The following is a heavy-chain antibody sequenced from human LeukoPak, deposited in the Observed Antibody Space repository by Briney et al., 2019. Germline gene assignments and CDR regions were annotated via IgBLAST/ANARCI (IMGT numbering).Heavy chain of an antibody. V-gene: IGHV3-23*01. D-gene: IGHD5-24*01. CDR3: ARDLDDYNDFPPIFQY. CDR2: ISGGGTPT. Sequence: GGSLRLSCVVSGFTFSDYAMSWVRQAPGKGLEWVSAISGGGTPTFYADSVKGRFITSRDNSKNTLYLQMNSLRVEDTAVYYCARDLDDYNDFPPIFQYWGQGSQVIVSS. CDR1: GFTFSDYA. J-gene: IGHJ1*01.